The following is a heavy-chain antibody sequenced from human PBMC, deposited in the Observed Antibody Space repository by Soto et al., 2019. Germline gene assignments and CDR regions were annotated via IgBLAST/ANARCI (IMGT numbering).Heavy chain of an antibody. D-gene: IGHD6-19*01. V-gene: IGHV4-31*03. CDR3: ARAATTGIAVAISSFDY. J-gene: IGHJ4*02. CDR2: IYYSGST. CDR1: GGSISSGGYY. Sequence: QVQLQESGPGLVKPSQTLSLTCTVSGGSISSGGYYWSWIRQHPGKGLEWIGYIYYSGSTYYNPSLKSRVTISVDTSKNQFSLKLSSVTATDTAVYYCARAATTGIAVAISSFDYWGQGTLVTVSS.